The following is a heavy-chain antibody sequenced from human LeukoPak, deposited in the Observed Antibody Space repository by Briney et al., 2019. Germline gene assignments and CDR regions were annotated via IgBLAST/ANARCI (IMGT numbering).Heavy chain of an antibody. V-gene: IGHV4-4*07. CDR1: GASFSSDY. Sequence: SSETLSLTCTVSGASFSSDYWTWIRQPAGKGPEWIGRIHTSGSTNYNPSLKSRVNMSVDTSKNQFSLKLNSVTAADTAVYYCARVTDPRYNWFDPWGQGTLVTVSS. D-gene: IGHD2-21*02. CDR3: ARVTDPRYNWFDP. CDR2: IHTSGST. J-gene: IGHJ5*02.